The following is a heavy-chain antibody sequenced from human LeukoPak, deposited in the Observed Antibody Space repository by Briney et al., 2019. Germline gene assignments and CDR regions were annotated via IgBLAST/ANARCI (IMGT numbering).Heavy chain of an antibody. CDR2: FYHGGST. D-gene: IGHD3-16*01. V-gene: IGHV4-38-2*02. CDR3: ARHILSGDYVWKQRYFDY. J-gene: IGHJ4*02. Sequence: PSETLSLTCTVSGYSISTGYYWDWIRQPPGKGLEWIGTFYHGGSTYYNPSLKSRVTISVDTSKNQFSLKLSSVTAADTAVYYCARHILSGDYVWKQRYFDYWGQGTLVTVSS. CDR1: GYSISTGYY.